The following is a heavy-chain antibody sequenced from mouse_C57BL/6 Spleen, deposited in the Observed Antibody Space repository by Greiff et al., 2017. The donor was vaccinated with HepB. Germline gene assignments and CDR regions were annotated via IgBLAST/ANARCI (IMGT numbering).Heavy chain of an antibody. J-gene: IGHJ2*01. D-gene: IGHD1-1*01. CDR2: IDPANGNT. V-gene: IGHV14-3*01. Sequence: EVKVVESVAELVRPGASVKLSCTASGFNIKNTYMHWVKQRPEQGLEWIGRIDPANGNTKYAPKFQGKATITADTSSNTAYLQLSSLTSEDTAIYYCASSLYYGSSSLFGYWGQGTTLTVSS. CDR3: ASSLYYGSSSLFGY. CDR1: GFNIKNTY.